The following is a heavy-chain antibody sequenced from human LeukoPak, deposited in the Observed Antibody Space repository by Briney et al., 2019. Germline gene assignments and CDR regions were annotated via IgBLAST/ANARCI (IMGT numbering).Heavy chain of an antibody. D-gene: IGHD1-26*01. CDR2: IYYSGTT. Sequence: PSETLSLTCTVSGGSISSYYWSWIRQPPGKGLEWIGYIYYSGTTDYNPSLKSRVTISIDTSNNQFSLKVNSVTAADTAVYYCAKSSGTYRSFDYWGQGTLVTVSS. CDR3: AKSSGTYRSFDY. J-gene: IGHJ4*02. V-gene: IGHV4-59*01. CDR1: GGSISSYY.